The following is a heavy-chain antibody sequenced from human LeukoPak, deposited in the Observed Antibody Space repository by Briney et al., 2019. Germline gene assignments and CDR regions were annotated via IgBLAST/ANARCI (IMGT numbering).Heavy chain of an antibody. V-gene: IGHV3-30*04. J-gene: IGHJ4*02. CDR3: AKDVGPFLITSGYYPHFDY. CDR2: ISYDGSNK. CDR1: GFTFSSYA. D-gene: IGHD3-22*01. Sequence: GGSLRLSCAASGFTFSSYAMHWVRQAPGKGLEWVAVISYDGSNKYYADPVKGRFTISRDNSNNTLYLQMNSLRAEDTAVYYGAKDVGPFLITSGYYPHFDYWGQGTLVTVSS.